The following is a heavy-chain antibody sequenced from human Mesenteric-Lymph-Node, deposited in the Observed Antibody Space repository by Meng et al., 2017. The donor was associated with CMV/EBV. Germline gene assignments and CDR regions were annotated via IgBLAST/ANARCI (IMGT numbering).Heavy chain of an antibody. D-gene: IGHD6-6*01. V-gene: IGHV3-33*03. J-gene: IGHJ4*02. CDR1: GFTFSTYG. CDR3: AKDGRDSSSSLDS. Sequence: GGSLRLSCAASGFTFSTYGMHWVRQPPGKGLEWLAVISYDGRYKYLADSVKGRSIISRDNSKNTLNLQMNSLRADDTAVYYCAKDGRDSSSSLDSWGLGALVTVSS. CDR2: ISYDGRYK.